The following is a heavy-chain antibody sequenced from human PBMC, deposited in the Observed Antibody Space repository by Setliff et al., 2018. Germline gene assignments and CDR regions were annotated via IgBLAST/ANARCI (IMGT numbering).Heavy chain of an antibody. J-gene: IGHJ2*01. V-gene: IGHV4-59*11. CDR2: VFHTGST. CDR3: ARAPPSVPYGDYGPRQYFDL. Sequence: KTSETLSLTCSVSSGSIGSHYWNWMRQPPGKGLEWIGHVFHTGSTKYNPSLRSRVTISVDTSENYFSLRLTSVTAADTAVYYCARAPPSVPYGDYGPRQYFDLWGRGSLVTVS. CDR1: SGSIGSHY. D-gene: IGHD4-17*01.